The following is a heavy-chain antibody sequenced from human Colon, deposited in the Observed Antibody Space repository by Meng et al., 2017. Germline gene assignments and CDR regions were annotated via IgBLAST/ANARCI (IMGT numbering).Heavy chain of an antibody. Sequence: QVQLQESGPGLGKPAQNRSHACTVSGDSVTSGSYHWSWIRQPPGKGLEWIGYIHHSGITYYNPSLRSRLIISIDTSKRQLSLTLNSVTAADTALYYCATIQSSPHFFDYWGQGTLVTVSS. CDR1: GDSVTSGSYH. CDR2: IHHSGIT. J-gene: IGHJ4*02. D-gene: IGHD5-18*01. V-gene: IGHV4-30-4*01. CDR3: ATIQSSPHFFDY.